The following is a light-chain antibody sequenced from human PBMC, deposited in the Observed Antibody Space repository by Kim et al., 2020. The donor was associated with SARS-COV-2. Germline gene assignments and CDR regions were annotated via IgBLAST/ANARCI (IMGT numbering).Light chain of an antibody. Sequence: VSPGEGATLSCRASQSVSSILAWYQQKPGQAPRLLIYDTSTRATGIPARFSGSGSGTEFTLTISSLQSEDFAVYYCQQYNNWPGTFGQGTKVDIK. CDR1: QSVSSI. J-gene: IGKJ1*01. CDR3: QQYNNWPGT. V-gene: IGKV3-15*01. CDR2: DTS.